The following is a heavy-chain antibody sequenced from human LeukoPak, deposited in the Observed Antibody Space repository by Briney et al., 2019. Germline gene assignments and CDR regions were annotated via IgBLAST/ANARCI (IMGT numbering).Heavy chain of an antibody. CDR1: GGSISSYY. Sequence: SETLSLTCTVSGGSISSYYWSWIRQPPGKGLEWIGYIYYSGSTYYNPSLKSRVTISVDTSKNQFSLKLTSVTAADTAVYYCARPVPSRLGWFDPWGQGTLVTVSS. D-gene: IGHD1-1*01. CDR3: ARPVPSRLGWFDP. CDR2: IYYSGST. V-gene: IGHV4-59*04. J-gene: IGHJ5*02.